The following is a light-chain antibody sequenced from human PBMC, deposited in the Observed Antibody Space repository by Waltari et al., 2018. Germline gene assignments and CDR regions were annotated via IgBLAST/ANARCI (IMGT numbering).Light chain of an antibody. CDR2: RDD. CDR3: AAWDDSLNGYV. Sequence: QSVLTQPPSASGTSGQRVTLPCSGDNSNIGTNSVDWHQQFPGPAPKLLIYRDDQRPSGVPDLFSGSKSGTSASLAISGLLSEDEADYYCAAWDDSLNGYVFATGTKVTVL. V-gene: IGLV1-44*01. J-gene: IGLJ1*01. CDR1: NSNIGTNS.